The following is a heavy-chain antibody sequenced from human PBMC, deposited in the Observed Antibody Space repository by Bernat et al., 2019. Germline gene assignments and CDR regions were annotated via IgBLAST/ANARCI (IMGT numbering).Heavy chain of an antibody. CDR3: ARWLQFNEAFDI. CDR1: GFTFSAHA. Sequence: VQLLESGGDLVQPGGSLRLSCAMSGFTFSAHAMHWVRQAPGKGLEWVAVIWYEGSNKYYADSVKGRFTISRDNSKNTLYLQMNSLRAEDTAVYYCARWLQFNEAFDIWGQGTMVTVSS. J-gene: IGHJ3*02. V-gene: IGHV3-33*01. D-gene: IGHD5-24*01. CDR2: IWYEGSNK.